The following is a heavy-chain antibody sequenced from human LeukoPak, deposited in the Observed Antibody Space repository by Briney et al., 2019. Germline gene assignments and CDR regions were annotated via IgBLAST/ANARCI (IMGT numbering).Heavy chain of an antibody. J-gene: IGHJ4*02. CDR3: ARGGARLYSYGYVFGY. CDR1: GGSISSGGYY. CDR2: IYYSGST. V-gene: IGHV4-31*03. D-gene: IGHD5-18*01. Sequence: SETLSLTCTVSGGSISSGGYYWSWIRQHPGKGLECIGYIYYSGSTYYNPSLKSRVTISVDTSKNQFSLKLSSVTAADTAVYYCARGGARLYSYGYVFGYWGQGTLVTVSS.